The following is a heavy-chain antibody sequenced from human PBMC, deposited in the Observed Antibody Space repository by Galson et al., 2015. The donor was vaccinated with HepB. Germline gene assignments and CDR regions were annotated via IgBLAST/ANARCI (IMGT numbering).Heavy chain of an antibody. V-gene: IGHV3-30-3*01. CDR2: ISYDGSNK. Sequence: SLRLSCAASGFTFSSYAMHWVRQAPGKGLEWVAVISYDGSNKYYADSVKGRFTISGDNSKNTLYLQMNSLRAEDTAVYYCARGYSSYEGYYYYMDVWGKGTTVTVSS. D-gene: IGHD4-11*01. J-gene: IGHJ6*03. CDR1: GFTFSSYA. CDR3: ARGYSSYEGYYYYMDV.